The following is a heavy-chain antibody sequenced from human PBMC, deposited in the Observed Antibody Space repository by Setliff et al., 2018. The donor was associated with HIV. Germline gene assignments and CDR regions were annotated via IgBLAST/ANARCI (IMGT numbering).Heavy chain of an antibody. D-gene: IGHD6-13*01. CDR2: ISAYNGNT. J-gene: IGHJ3*02. CDR3: ARDRQLVLWSRRPRPPPDAFDI. Sequence: GASVKVSCKASGYTFTSYGISWVRQAPGQGLEWMGWISAYNGNTNYAQKLQGRVTMTTDTSTSTAYMELRSLRSDDTAVYYCARDRQLVLWSRRPRPPPDAFDIWGQGTMVTVSS. CDR1: GYTFTSYG. V-gene: IGHV1-18*01.